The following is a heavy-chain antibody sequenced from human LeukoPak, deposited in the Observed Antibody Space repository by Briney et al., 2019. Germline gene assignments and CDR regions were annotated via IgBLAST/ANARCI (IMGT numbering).Heavy chain of an antibody. CDR3: ARLTGSKADGMDV. Sequence: GGSLRLSCAASGFTFSSFWMTWVRQAPGKGLEWVANIKQDGSDKHYVDSVKGRVTISRDNARNSLYLQMSSLRAEDAAVYYCARLTGSKADGMDVWGQGTTVIVSS. CDR2: IKQDGSDK. CDR1: GFTFSSFW. V-gene: IGHV3-7*01. J-gene: IGHJ6*02. D-gene: IGHD1-14*01.